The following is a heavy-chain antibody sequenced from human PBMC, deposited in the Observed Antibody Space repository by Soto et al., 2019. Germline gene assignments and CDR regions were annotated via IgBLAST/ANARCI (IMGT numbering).Heavy chain of an antibody. Sequence: EVQLVESGGGLVQPGRSLRLSCAASGFTFDDYAMHWVRQAPGKGLEWVSGSSWNSGSICYADSVKCRFTIPRDNAKNSLYLQMKSLIAEDTALYYCARDMCSYPCYYYLDGWGKGTTV. CDR2: SSWNSGSI. CDR1: GFTFDDYA. D-gene: IGHD5-18*01. CDR3: ARDMCSYPCYYYLDG. V-gene: IGHV3-9*01. J-gene: IGHJ6*03.